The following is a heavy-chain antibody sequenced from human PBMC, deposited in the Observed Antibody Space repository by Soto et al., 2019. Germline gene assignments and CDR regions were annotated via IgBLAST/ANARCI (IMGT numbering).Heavy chain of an antibody. D-gene: IGHD2-2*01. V-gene: IGHV1-3*05. CDR3: ASSAVIAGYYYYGMDV. J-gene: IGHJ6*02. CDR2: INAGNGNT. CDR1: GYTFTSYA. Sequence: QVQLVQSGAEEKKPGASVKVSCKASGYTFTSYAMHWVRQAPGQRLEWMGWINAGNGNTKYSQKFQGRVTITRDTSASTAYMQLSSPRSEDTAVYCCASSAVIAGYYYYGMDVWGQGTTVTVSS.